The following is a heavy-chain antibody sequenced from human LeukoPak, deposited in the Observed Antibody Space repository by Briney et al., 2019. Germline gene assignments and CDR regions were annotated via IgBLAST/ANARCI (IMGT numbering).Heavy chain of an antibody. CDR2: ISYDGSNK. Sequence: GGSLRLSCAASGFTFSSYGMHWVRQAPGKGLEWVAVISYDGSNKYYADSVKGRFTISRDNSKNTLYLQMNSLRAEDTAVYYCARPYYYDSSGYYKRPGPEYYFDYWGQGTLVTVSS. D-gene: IGHD3-22*01. J-gene: IGHJ4*02. V-gene: IGHV3-30*03. CDR1: GFTFSSYG. CDR3: ARPYYYDSSGYYKRPGPEYYFDY.